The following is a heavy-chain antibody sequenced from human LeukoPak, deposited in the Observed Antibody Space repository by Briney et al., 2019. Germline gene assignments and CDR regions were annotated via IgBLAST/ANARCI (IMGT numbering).Heavy chain of an antibody. CDR3: VRDKDWAFDV. V-gene: IGHV3-48*02. D-gene: IGHD2-21*01. Sequence: GGSLRLSCAASGFTFSSYAMSWVRQAPGKGLEWISHVRDNGYVTDYADSVKGRFTISRDNAKDSLHLQTNSLRDEDTAVYYCVRDKDWAFDVWGQGIMVTVSS. CDR2: VRDNGYVT. J-gene: IGHJ3*01. CDR1: GFTFSSYA.